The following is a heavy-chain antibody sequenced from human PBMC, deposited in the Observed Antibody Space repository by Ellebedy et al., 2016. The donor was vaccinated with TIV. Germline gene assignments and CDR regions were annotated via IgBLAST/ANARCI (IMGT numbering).Heavy chain of an antibody. Sequence: GGSLRLSXAASGFTFSSYGMHWVRQAPGKGLEWVAVISYDGSNKYYADSVKGRFTISRDNSKNTLYLQMNSLRAEDTAVYYCASGPYGYFDYWGQGTLVTVSS. J-gene: IGHJ4*02. V-gene: IGHV3-30*03. D-gene: IGHD3-10*01. CDR1: GFTFSSYG. CDR2: ISYDGSNK. CDR3: ASGPYGYFDY.